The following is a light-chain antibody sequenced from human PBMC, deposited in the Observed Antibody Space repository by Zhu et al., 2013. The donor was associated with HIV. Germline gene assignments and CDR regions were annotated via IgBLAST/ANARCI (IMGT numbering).Light chain of an antibody. CDR1: SSDVGGYNY. J-gene: IGLJ1*01. Sequence: QSALTQPASVSGSPGQSITISCTGTSSDVGGYNYVSWYQQHPGKAPKLMIYEVSNRPSGVSARFSGSKSAHTASLTISGLRAEDEADYYCVSYTGSSTYVFGSGTQVTVL. CDR2: EVS. V-gene: IGLV2-14*01. CDR3: VSYTGSSTYV.